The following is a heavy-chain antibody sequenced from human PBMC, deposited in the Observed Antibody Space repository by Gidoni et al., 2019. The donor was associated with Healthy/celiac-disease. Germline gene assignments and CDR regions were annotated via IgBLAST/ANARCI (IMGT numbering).Heavy chain of an antibody. D-gene: IGHD3-3*01. Sequence: VQLQESGPGLVKPSQTLSLTCTVSGGSISSGGYYWSWIRQHPGKGLEWIGYIYYSGSTYYNPSLKSRVTISVDTSKNQFSLKLSSVTAADTAVYYCARMPSGGVVILCNDAFDIWGQGTMVNVSS. J-gene: IGHJ3*02. CDR1: GGSISSGGYY. CDR2: IYYSGST. V-gene: IGHV4-31*03. CDR3: ARMPSGGVVILCNDAFDI.